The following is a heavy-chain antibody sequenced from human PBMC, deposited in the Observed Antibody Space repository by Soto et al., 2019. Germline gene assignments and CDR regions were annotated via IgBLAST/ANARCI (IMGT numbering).Heavy chain of an antibody. Sequence: GESLKISCKGSGYSFTSYWIGWVRQMPGKGLEWMGIIYPGDSDTRYSPSFQGQVTISADKSISTAYLQWSSLKASDTAMYYRARVYSSGWYKVEYYFDYWGQGTLVTVSS. V-gene: IGHV5-51*01. D-gene: IGHD6-19*01. CDR2: IYPGDSDT. J-gene: IGHJ4*02. CDR3: ARVYSSGWYKVEYYFDY. CDR1: GYSFTSYW.